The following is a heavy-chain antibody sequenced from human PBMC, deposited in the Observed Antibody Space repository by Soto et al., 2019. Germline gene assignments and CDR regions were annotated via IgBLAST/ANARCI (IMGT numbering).Heavy chain of an antibody. V-gene: IGHV1-2*04. CDR2: INPNSGGT. Sequence: GASVKVSCKASGYTFTGYYMPWVRQAPGQGLEWMGWINPNSGGTNYAQKFQGWVTMTRDTSISTAYMELSRLRSDDTAVYYCARDRSIAALVYYGMDVCGRGSTVTVSS. D-gene: IGHD6-6*01. J-gene: IGHJ6*02. CDR3: ARDRSIAALVYYGMDV. CDR1: GYTFTGYY.